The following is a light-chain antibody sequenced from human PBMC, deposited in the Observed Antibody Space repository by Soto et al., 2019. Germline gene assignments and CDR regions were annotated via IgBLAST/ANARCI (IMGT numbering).Light chain of an antibody. Sequence: DNVMTQSPLSLSVTPGEPASISSRTSQSLLHSNGYNYLDWYLQRPGQSPQLLIYLASHLASGVPDRFSGSVSGTDFTLKISRVEAEDVGGYYCMQALQIRVEFGRGTKVQI. V-gene: IGKV2-28*01. CDR3: MQALQIRVE. CDR1: QSLLHSNGYNY. CDR2: LAS. J-gene: IGKJ1*01.